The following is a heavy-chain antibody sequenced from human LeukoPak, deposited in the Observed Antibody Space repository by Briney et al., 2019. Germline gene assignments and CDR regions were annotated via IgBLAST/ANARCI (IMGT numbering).Heavy chain of an antibody. CDR3: AKVRVGATIDD. D-gene: IGHD1-26*01. V-gene: IGHV3-23*01. CDR1: GFTFGSYA. Sequence: GGSLRLSCVASGFTFGSYAMNWVRQAPGKGLEWVSGISESGVGTNYADSVKGRFTTSRDNSKNTLYLQMNSLRGEDTAVYYCAKVRVGATIDDWGQGTLVTVSS. CDR2: ISESGVGT. J-gene: IGHJ4*02.